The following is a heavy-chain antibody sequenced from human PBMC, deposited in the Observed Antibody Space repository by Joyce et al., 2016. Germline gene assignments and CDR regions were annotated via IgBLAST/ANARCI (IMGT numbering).Heavy chain of an antibody. J-gene: IGHJ6*02. D-gene: IGHD3-9*01. CDR2: ISYDGSKK. CDR1: GFTFSNHA. V-gene: IGHV3-30*03. Sequence: QVQLVESGGGVVQPGGSLRLSCAASGFTFSNHAMHWVRQAPGMGLEWVAVISYDGSKKLYGDSVKGRFTISRDIFKNTLHLQMSTLRGEDTAVYYCARDEGYDIWTANANLYGLGVWGQGTTVTVSS. CDR3: ARDEGYDIWTANANLYGLGV.